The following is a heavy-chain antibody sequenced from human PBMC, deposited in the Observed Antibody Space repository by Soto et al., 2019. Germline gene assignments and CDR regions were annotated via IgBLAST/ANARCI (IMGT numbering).Heavy chain of an antibody. Sequence: XGTLSLTCSVSGGSFRSGSYYWTWIRQPPGKGLEWIGYIYQSGTTNYNASLKSRVTISIDTSKNQFFLKLNSVTAADTAVYYCARDSSGRHDYWGQGTLVTVSS. D-gene: IGHD3-22*01. CDR3: ARDSSGRHDY. J-gene: IGHJ4*02. V-gene: IGHV4-61*01. CDR1: GGSFRSGSYY. CDR2: IYQSGTT.